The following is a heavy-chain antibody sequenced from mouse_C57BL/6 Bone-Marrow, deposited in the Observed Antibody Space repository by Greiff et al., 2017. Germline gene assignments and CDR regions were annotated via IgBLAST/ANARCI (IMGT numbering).Heavy chain of an antibody. CDR2: IHPNSGST. V-gene: IGHV1-64*01. D-gene: IGHD1-1*01. Sequence: QVQLQQPGAELVKPGASVKLSCKASGYTFTSYWMHWVKQRPGQGLEWIGMIHPNSGSTNYNEKFKSKATLTVDKSSSTAYMQLSSLTSEDSAVYYCARSSYSGSSYGFAYWGQGTLVTVSA. J-gene: IGHJ3*01. CDR1: GYTFTSYW. CDR3: ARSSYSGSSYGFAY.